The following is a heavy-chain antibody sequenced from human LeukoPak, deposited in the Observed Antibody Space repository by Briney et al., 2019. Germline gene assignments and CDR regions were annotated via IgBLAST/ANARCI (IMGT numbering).Heavy chain of an antibody. J-gene: IGHJ5*02. Sequence: EASVKVSFTASGYTFTIYYMHWVRQAPGQGLEWMGIINPSGGSTSYAQKFQGRVTMTRDMSTSTVYMELSSLRSEDTAVYYCARTSGYSRWWFDPWGQGTLVTVSS. CDR3: ARTSGYSRWWFDP. D-gene: IGHD6-13*01. CDR1: GYTFTIYY. CDR2: INPSGGST. V-gene: IGHV1-46*01.